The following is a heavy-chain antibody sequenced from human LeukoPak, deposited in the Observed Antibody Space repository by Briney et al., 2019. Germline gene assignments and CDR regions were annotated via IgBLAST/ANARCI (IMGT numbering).Heavy chain of an antibody. J-gene: IGHJ6*02. CDR3: AKDRIGTKSPPVRYYGMDV. CDR2: ISYDGSNK. CDR1: GFTFSSCG. V-gene: IGHV3-30*18. Sequence: GGSLRLSCAASGFTFSSCGMHWVRQAPGKGLEWVAVISYDGSNKYYADSVKGRFTISRDNSKNTLYLQMNSLRAEDTAVYYCAKDRIGTKSPPVRYYGMDVWGQGTTVTVSS. D-gene: IGHD1-1*01.